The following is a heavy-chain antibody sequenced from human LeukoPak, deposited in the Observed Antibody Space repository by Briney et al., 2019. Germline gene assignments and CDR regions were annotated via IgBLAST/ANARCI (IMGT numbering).Heavy chain of an antibody. D-gene: IGHD1-7*01. CDR1: GFTVTSTY. V-gene: IGHV3-66*01. CDR2: IYSGGSP. CDR3: ARGGPFTGTISTPRASDY. J-gene: IGHJ4*02. Sequence: GGSLRLSCAASGFTVTSTYMSWVRQAPGKGLEWVSVIYSGGSPYYADSVKGRFTISRDSSKNTVYLQMNSLRAEDTAVYHCARGGPFTGTISTPRASDYGGQGILVTVSS.